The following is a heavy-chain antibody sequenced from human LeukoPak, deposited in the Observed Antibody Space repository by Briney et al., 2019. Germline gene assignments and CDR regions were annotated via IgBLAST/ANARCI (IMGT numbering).Heavy chain of an antibody. J-gene: IGHJ5*02. Sequence: PSGTLSLTCAVSGGSISSSNWGGGAGQPPGKGLEWIGEIYHSGSTNYNPSLKSRVTISVDKSKNQFSLKLSSVTAADTAVYYCSYGSGSYQAWGQGTLVTVSS. D-gene: IGHD3-10*01. CDR2: IYHSGST. CDR1: GGSISSSNW. V-gene: IGHV4-4*02. CDR3: SYGSGSYQA.